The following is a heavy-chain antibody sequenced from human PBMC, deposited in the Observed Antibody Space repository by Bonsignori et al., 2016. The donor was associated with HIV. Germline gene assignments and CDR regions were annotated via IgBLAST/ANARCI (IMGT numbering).Heavy chain of an antibody. CDR2: ISWDGGST. CDR1: GFTFDDYA. J-gene: IGHJ6*02. Sequence: EVQLVESGGVVVQPGGSLRLSCATSGFTFDDYAMHWVHQAPGKGLEWVSLISWDGGSTYYADSVKGRFTISRDNSKNSLYLQMNSLRPEDTALYYCAKDLRTYFYGMDVWGQGTTV. CDR3: AKDLRTYFYGMDV. D-gene: IGHD3/OR15-3a*01. V-gene: IGHV3-43D*04.